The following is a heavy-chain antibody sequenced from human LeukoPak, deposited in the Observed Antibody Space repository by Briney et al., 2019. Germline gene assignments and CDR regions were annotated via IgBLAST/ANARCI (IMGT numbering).Heavy chain of an antibody. CDR3: ARDRNAVAGFDY. V-gene: IGHV3-23*01. Sequence: PGGSLRLSCVASGFTFSTYAMSWVRQAPGKGLEWVSGIGGSGGTTYYADSVKGRFTISRDNSKNTLYLQMNSLRAEDTAVYYCARDRNAVAGFDYWGQGTLVTVSS. CDR1: GFTFSTYA. J-gene: IGHJ4*02. D-gene: IGHD6-19*01. CDR2: IGGSGGTT.